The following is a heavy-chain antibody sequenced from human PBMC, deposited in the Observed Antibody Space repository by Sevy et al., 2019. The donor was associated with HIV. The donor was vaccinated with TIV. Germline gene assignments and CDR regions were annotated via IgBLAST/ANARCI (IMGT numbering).Heavy chain of an antibody. D-gene: IGHD3-9*01. CDR1: GYTFTSYA. J-gene: IGHJ4*02. Sequence: ATVKVSCKASGYTFTSYAMNWVGQAPGQGLERMGWINTNTRNPTYTQGFTGRFVFSLDTSVSTAYLQISSLKGEDTAVYYCGKAHNPRKVHYHILTGHDYWGQGTPVTVSS. CDR2: INTNTRNP. CDR3: GKAHNPRKVHYHILTGHDY. V-gene: IGHV7-4-1*02.